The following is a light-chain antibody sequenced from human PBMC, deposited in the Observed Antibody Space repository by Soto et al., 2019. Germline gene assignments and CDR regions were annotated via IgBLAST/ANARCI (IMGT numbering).Light chain of an antibody. CDR1: SSDVGAYNL. Sequence: QSVLTQPASVSASPGQSITISCTGTSSDVGAYNLVSWYQHYTAKAPKLLIYGVNQWPSGLSDRFSGSKSGNTASLTICGLLAEDVADDSACSYAGSTWGDVFGPATKVTVL. CDR2: GVN. CDR3: CSYAGSTWGDV. V-gene: IGLV2-23*02. J-gene: IGLJ1*01.